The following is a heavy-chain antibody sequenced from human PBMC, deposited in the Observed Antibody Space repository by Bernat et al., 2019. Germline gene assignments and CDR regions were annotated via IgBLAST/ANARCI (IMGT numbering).Heavy chain of an antibody. CDR2: INSDGSST. J-gene: IGHJ4*02. CDR1: GFTFSSYW. CDR3: ARDFVEGGYHLD. D-gene: IGHD3-3*01. V-gene: IGHV3-74*01. Sequence: EVQLVESGGGLVQPGGSLRLSCAASGFTFSSYWMHWVRQAPGKGLVWFSRINSDGSSTSYADYVKGRFTISRDNSKNTLYLQMNSLRAEDTAVYYCARDFVEGGYHLDWGQGTLVTVSS.